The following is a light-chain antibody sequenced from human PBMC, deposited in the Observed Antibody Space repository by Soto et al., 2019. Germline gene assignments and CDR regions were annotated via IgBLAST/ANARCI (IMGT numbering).Light chain of an antibody. J-gene: IGLJ3*02. Sequence: QSALTQPASVSGSPGQSITISCTGTSSDIGGYNFVSWYQQLPGKAPKLIIYDVSNRPSGVSNRFSGSKFGNTASRIISGVQAEDEADYYCSSYTRCYTLVFGGGTKVTVL. CDR1: SSDIGGYNF. V-gene: IGLV2-14*01. CDR3: SSYTRCYTLV. CDR2: DVS.